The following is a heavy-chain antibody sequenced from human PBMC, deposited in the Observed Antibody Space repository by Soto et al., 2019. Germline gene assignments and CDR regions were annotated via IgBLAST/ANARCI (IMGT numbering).Heavy chain of an antibody. Sequence: QAGGSLRLSCVGSGFSFRDHSMNWVRQPPGKGLQWISYISSSSENIYYADSVKGRSTVSRDNAKNTLFLQMNSLRDDDSAIYYCARLPKGSVVTGWGQGSLVTVSS. CDR3: ARLPKGSVVTG. CDR2: ISSSSENI. D-gene: IGHD2-21*02. V-gene: IGHV3-48*02. J-gene: IGHJ4*01. CDR1: GFSFRDHS.